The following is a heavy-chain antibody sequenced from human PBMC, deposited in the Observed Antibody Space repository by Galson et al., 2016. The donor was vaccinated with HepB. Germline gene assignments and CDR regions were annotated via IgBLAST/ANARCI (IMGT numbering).Heavy chain of an antibody. Sequence: CAISGDSVSSNSATWNWIRQSPSRGLQWLGRTYYSSKWHNDYAVSVKSRITISPDTSKNQFSLQLNSVTPEDTAVYYCARAYSNYYYIMDVWGRGTTVTVSS. CDR2: TYYSSKWHN. CDR1: GDSVSSNSAT. D-gene: IGHD5-18*01. J-gene: IGHJ6*02. CDR3: ARAYSNYYYIMDV. V-gene: IGHV6-1*01.